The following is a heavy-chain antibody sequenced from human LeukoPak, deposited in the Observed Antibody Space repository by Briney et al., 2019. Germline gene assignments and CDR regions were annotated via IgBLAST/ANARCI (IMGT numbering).Heavy chain of an antibody. CDR3: ARVGQEWLVPYYFDY. CDR1: GFTFSDYY. D-gene: IGHD6-19*01. CDR2: ISSSGSTI. Sequence: GGSLRLSCAASGFTFSDYYMSWIRQARGKGLEWVSYISSSGSTIYYADSVKGRFTISRDNAKNSLYLQMNSLRAEDTAVYYCARVGQEWLVPYYFDYWGQGTLVTVSS. J-gene: IGHJ4*02. V-gene: IGHV3-11*01.